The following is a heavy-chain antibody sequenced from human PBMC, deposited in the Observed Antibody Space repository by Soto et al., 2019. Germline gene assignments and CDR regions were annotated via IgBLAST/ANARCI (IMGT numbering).Heavy chain of an antibody. J-gene: IGHJ3*02. Sequence: PVGSLRLSCAASGFTFSSYGMHWVRQAPGNGLEWVAVIWYDGSNKYYADSVKGRFTISRDNSKNTLYLQMNSLRAEDTAVYYCASYRNWDPNAFDIWGQGTMVTVSS. CDR2: IWYDGSNK. CDR1: GFTFSSYG. V-gene: IGHV3-33*01. D-gene: IGHD1-1*01. CDR3: ASYRNWDPNAFDI.